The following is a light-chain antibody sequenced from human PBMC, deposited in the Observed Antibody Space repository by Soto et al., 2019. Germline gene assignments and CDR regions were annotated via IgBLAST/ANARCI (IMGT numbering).Light chain of an antibody. CDR1: SSDVGGYNY. CDR2: EVS. Sequence: SVLTQPASVSGSPGQAITISCTGTSSDVGGYNYVSWYQEHPGKAPKLMIYEVSNRPSGVSNRFSGSKSGNTASLTISGLQPEDEADYYCSSYTTTSTYVFGTGTKVTVL. V-gene: IGLV2-14*01. CDR3: SSYTTTSTYV. J-gene: IGLJ1*01.